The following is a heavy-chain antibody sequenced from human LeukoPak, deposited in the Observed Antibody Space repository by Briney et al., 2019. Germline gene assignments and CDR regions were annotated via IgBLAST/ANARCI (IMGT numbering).Heavy chain of an antibody. Sequence: KPSETLSLTCTVSGVSISPFYWSWIRQPPGKGLEWIGYIHYSGSTNYNPSLTSRVTISLDTSKNQFSLKMNSVTTADTAVYYCARGGYYGSGSNYDYWGQGTLVTVSS. D-gene: IGHD3-10*01. CDR1: GVSISPFY. V-gene: IGHV4-59*01. CDR2: IHYSGST. CDR3: ARGGYYGSGSNYDY. J-gene: IGHJ4*02.